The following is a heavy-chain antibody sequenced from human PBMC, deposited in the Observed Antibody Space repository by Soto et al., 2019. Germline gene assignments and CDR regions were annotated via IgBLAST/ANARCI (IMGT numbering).Heavy chain of an antibody. CDR2: IYYIGNT. CDR1: GGSSRSGSFY. J-gene: IGHJ3*02. CDR3: ARDRSHDAFDI. Sequence: QVQLQESGPGLVKPSQTLSLTCTVSGGSSRSGSFYWSWIRQHPGKGLEWSGYIYYIGNTYYNPSLKSRLSISVDTSKNQFSLNLSSVTAADTAVYYCARDRSHDAFDIWGQGTMVTVSS. V-gene: IGHV4-31*03.